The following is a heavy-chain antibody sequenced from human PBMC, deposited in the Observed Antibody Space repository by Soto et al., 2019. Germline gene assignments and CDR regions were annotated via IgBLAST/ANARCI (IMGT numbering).Heavy chain of an antibody. Sequence: TSETLSLTCAVSGGSISSGGYSWSWIRQPPGKGLECIGYIYHSGSTYYNPSLKSRVTISVDRSKNQFSLKLSSVTAADTAVYYCARGPPLGFWGQGTLVTVSSGKNEQASVKVSCKASGYTFTSYAMHWVRQAPGFDYWGQGTLVTVSS. J-gene: IGHJ4*02. CDR2: IYHSGST. CDR1: GGSISSGGYS. V-gene: IGHV4-30-2*01. CDR3: ARGPPLGFWGQGTLVTVSSGKNEQASVKVSCKASGYTFTSYAMHWVRQAPGFDY. D-gene: IGHD2-2*01.